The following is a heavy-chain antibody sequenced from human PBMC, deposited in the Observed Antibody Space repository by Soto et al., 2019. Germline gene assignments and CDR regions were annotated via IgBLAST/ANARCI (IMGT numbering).Heavy chain of an antibody. CDR3: AKLTLGATTITDFYYYGMDV. D-gene: IGHD1-26*01. Sequence: EVQLLESGGGLVQPGGSLRLSCAASGFSFSNYAITWVRQAPGKGLEWVSGISGSGGSTFYADSVRGRFTVSRDNSKDTLYLDMKSLRVEDTAIYYCAKLTLGATTITDFYYYGMDVWGQGTTVTVSS. V-gene: IGHV3-23*01. J-gene: IGHJ6*02. CDR1: GFSFSNYA. CDR2: ISGSGGST.